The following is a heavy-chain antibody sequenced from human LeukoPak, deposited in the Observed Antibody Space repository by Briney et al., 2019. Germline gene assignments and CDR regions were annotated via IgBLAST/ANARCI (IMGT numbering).Heavy chain of an antibody. Sequence: GGSLRLSCAASGFTVSSNYMSWVRQAPGKGLEWVSVIYSGGSTYYADSVKGRFTISRDNSKNTLYLQMNSLRAEDTAVYYCARSSPGLTVVSDYWGQGTLVTVSS. CDR2: IYSGGST. D-gene: IGHD5/OR15-5a*01. CDR1: GFTVSSNY. V-gene: IGHV3-53*01. J-gene: IGHJ4*02. CDR3: ARSSPGLTVVSDY.